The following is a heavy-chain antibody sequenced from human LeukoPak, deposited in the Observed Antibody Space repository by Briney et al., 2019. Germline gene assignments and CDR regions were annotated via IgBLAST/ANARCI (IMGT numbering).Heavy chain of an antibody. D-gene: IGHD3-9*01. V-gene: IGHV4-30-2*01. CDR2: IYHSGST. CDR1: GGSISSGGYS. CDR3: ARYVGERYFDWLMNRDYYYYYMDV. Sequence: PSQTLSLTCAVSGGSISSGGYSWSWIRQPPGKGLEWIGYIYHSGSTYYNPSLKSRVTISVDRSKNQFSLKLSSVTAADTAVYYCARYVGERYFDWLMNRDYYYYYMDVWGKGTTVTVSS. J-gene: IGHJ6*03.